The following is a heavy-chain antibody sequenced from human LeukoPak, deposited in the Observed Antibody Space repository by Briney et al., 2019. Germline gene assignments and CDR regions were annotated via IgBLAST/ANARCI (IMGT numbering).Heavy chain of an antibody. CDR3: ARRVYGSGSYRHVDYYYYYMDV. D-gene: IGHD3-10*01. CDR1: GGSISSSNW. V-gene: IGHV4-4*02. CDR2: IYHSGST. J-gene: IGHJ6*03. Sequence: SETLSLTCAVSGGSISSSNWWSWVRQPPGKGLEWIGEIYHSGSTNYNPSLKSRVTISVDTSKNQFSLKLSSVTAADTAVYYCARRVYGSGSYRHVDYYYYYMDVWGKGTTVTISS.